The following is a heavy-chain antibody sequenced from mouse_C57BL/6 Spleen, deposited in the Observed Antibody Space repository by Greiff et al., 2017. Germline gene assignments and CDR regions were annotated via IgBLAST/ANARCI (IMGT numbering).Heavy chain of an antibody. CDR3: ARHRGGYPYFDC. CDR1: GFTFSSYG. CDR2: ISSGGSYT. D-gene: IGHD2-14*01. V-gene: IGHV5-6*01. Sequence: EVKVVESGGDLVKPGGSLKLSCAASGFTFSSYGMSWVRQTPDKRLEWVATISSGGSYTYYPDSVKGRFPISRDNAKNTLYLQMSSLKSEDTAMYYCARHRGGYPYFDCWGQGTTLTVSS. J-gene: IGHJ2*01.